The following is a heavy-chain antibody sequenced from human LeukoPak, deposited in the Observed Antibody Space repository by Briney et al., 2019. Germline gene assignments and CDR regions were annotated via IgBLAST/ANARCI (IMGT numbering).Heavy chain of an antibody. CDR1: GFTVSSNY. CDR3: ARDRDIVVVPAASDY. D-gene: IGHD2-2*01. Sequence: GGSLRLSCAASGFTVSSNYMSWVRQAPGKGLEWVSVIYSGGCTYYADSVKGRFTISRDNSKNTLYLQMNSLRAEDTAVYYCARDRDIVVVPAASDYWGQGTLVTVSS. J-gene: IGHJ4*02. V-gene: IGHV3-53*01. CDR2: IYSGGCT.